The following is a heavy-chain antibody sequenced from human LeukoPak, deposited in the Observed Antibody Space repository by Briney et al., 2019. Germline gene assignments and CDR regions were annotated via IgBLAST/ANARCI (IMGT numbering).Heavy chain of an antibody. V-gene: IGHV4-39*01. J-gene: IGHJ4*02. CDR3: ASSGSYY. CDR2: IYYSGST. D-gene: IGHD1-26*01. Sequence: SETLSLTCTVSGGSISSSSYYWGWIRQPPGKGLEWIGSIYYSGSTYYNPSLKSRVTISVDTSKNQFSLKLSSVTAADTAVYYCASSGSYYWGQGTLVTVSS. CDR1: GGSISSSSYY.